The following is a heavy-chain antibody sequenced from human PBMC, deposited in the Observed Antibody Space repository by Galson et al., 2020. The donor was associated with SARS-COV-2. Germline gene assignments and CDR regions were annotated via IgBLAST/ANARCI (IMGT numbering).Heavy chain of an antibody. CDR1: GFTFSSYA. V-gene: IGHV3-23*01. CDR2: MSGSGSAT. CDR3: AKRQRDSSGFDY. J-gene: IGHJ4*02. Sequence: GESLKISCAASGFTFSSYAINWPRQVPGKGLEWVSGMSGSGSATHYAGSVKGRFTIPRDNSQNTLYLQMNGLRGEDTAIYYCAKRQRDSSGFDYWGQGARGTGSS. D-gene: IGHD3-22*01.